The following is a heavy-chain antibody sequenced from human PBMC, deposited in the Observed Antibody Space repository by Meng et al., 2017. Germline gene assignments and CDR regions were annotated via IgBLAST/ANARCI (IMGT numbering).Heavy chain of an antibody. D-gene: IGHD1-26*01. CDR1: GYTFTSYG. CDR3: ARDFPSGSYLVDAFDI. V-gene: IGHV1-18*01. CDR2: ISAYNGNT. J-gene: IGHJ3*02. Sequence: ASVKVSCKASGYTFTSYGISWVRQDPGQGLEWMGWISAYNGNTNYAQKLQGRVTMTTDTSTSTAYMELRSLRADDTAVYYCARDFPSGSYLVDAFDIWGQGTLVTISS.